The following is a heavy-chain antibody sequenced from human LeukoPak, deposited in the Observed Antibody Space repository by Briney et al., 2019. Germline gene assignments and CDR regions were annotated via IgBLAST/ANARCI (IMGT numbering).Heavy chain of an antibody. J-gene: IGHJ6*04. CDR1: GYSFTSYW. CDR3: ARCAVYCSSTSCYHRDGMDV. D-gene: IGHD2-2*01. Sequence: PGESLKISCKGSGYSFTSYWISWVRQMPGKGLEWMGRIDPSDSYTNYSPSFQGHVTISADKSISTAYLQWSSLKASDTAMYYCARCAVYCSSTSCYHRDGMDVWGKGTTVTVSS. CDR2: IDPSDSYT. V-gene: IGHV5-10-1*01.